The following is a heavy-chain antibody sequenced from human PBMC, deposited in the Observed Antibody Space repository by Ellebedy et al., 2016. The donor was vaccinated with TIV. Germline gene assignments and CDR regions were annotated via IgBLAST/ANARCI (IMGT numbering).Heavy chain of an antibody. CDR1: GFTFRSYA. J-gene: IGHJ2*01. D-gene: IGHD4-17*01. CDR3: ARKIPAPTTVPPNWYFDL. V-gene: IGHV3-23*01. Sequence: GESLKISCAASGFTFRSYAMSWVRQAPGKGLEWVSAFSGSGGSTYYADSVKGRFTISRDNAKNSLYLQMNSLRAEDTAVYYCARKIPAPTTVPPNWYFDLWGRGTLVTVSS. CDR2: FSGSGGST.